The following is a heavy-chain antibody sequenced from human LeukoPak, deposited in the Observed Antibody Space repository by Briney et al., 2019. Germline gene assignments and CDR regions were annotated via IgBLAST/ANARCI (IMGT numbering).Heavy chain of an antibody. CDR2: FDPEDGET. CDR3: ARDPGWGYCSSTSCYSIDY. D-gene: IGHD2-2*01. Sequence: ASVKVSCKVSGYTLTELSMHWVRQAPGKGLEWMGGFDPEDGETIYAQKFQGRVTMTEDTSTDTAYMELSSLRSEDTAVYYCARDPGWGYCSSTSCYSIDYWGQGTLVTVSS. V-gene: IGHV1-24*01. CDR1: GYTLTELS. J-gene: IGHJ4*02.